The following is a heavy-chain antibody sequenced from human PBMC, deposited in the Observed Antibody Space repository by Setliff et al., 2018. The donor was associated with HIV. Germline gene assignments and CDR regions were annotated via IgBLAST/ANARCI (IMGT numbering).Heavy chain of an antibody. J-gene: IGHJ5*02. CDR1: GGSFGDYH. CDR3: ARDRHYSGLGIYGP. CDR2: IFRSGTT. D-gene: IGHD3-10*01. V-gene: IGHV4-4*07. Sequence: PSETLSLTCTLSGGSFGDYHWSWIRQPAGRGLEWIGRIFRSGTTDYKFSLKSRVTISIDTSRNQFSLRLTSVTAEDTAVYYCARDRHYSGLGIYGPWGPGTLVTVSS.